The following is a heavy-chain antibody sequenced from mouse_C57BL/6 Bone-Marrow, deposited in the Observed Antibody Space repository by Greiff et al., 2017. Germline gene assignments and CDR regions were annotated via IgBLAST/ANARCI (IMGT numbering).Heavy chain of an antibody. CDR2: IYPTSGRT. D-gene: IGHD4-1*01. CDR1: GYTFTSYW. V-gene: IGHV1-55*01. J-gene: IGHJ2*01. CDR3: AGSGPLGRSFDY. Sequence: VQLQQPGAELVKPGASVKMSCKASGYTFTSYWITWVTQRPGQGLEWIGDIYPTSGRTNYNEKFKSKAILTVDTSSNTAYMQHSSLTSEDSAVFYCAGSGPLGRSFDYWGQGTTLTVSS.